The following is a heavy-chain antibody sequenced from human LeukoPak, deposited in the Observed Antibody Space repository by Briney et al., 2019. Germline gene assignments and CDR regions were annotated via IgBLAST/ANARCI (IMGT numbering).Heavy chain of an antibody. CDR2: ISYDGSNK. V-gene: IGHV3-30*04. CDR3: ARGQRAHVEWSNYMDV. Sequence: GGSLRLSCAVSGFTFSNYAMQWVRQAPGKGLEWMSVISYDGSNKFFAESVKGRFTISRDNSKNTLYLQMNSLRAEDTAVYYCARGQRAHVEWSNYMDVWGKGTTVTVSS. D-gene: IGHD1-26*01. CDR1: GFTFSNYA. J-gene: IGHJ6*03.